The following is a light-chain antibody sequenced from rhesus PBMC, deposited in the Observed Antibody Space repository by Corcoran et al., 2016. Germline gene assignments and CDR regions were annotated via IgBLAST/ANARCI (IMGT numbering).Light chain of an antibody. V-gene: IGKV1-25*01. CDR1: QGITND. CDR2: EAS. J-gene: IGKJ1*01. Sequence: DIQMTQSPSSLSASVGDRVTITCRASQGITNDLAWYQQKPGETPKLLIYEASSLKSGIPSRFSGSGSGTDCTLTISSLQSEDFATYYCQQHNSYPWTFGQGTKVEIK. CDR3: QQHNSYPWT.